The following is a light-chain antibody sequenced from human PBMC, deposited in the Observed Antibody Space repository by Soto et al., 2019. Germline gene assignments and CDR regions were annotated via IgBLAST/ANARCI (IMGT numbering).Light chain of an antibody. J-gene: IGKJ4*01. CDR2: GTS. CDR1: QSVSSSY. CDR3: QQYGTSALT. V-gene: IGKV3-20*01. Sequence: IVLTQSPGTLSLSPGERATLSCRASQSVSSSYLVWYQQRPGQPPRLLIYGTSTRAAGISDRFSGSGSGTDFTLTIYRLEPGDSAVCYCQQYGTSALTFAGGTK.